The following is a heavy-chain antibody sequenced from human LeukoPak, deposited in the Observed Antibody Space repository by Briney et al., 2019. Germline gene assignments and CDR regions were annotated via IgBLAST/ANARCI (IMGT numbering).Heavy chain of an antibody. CDR1: GGSISSSSYS. J-gene: IGHJ5*02. Sequence: SETLSLTCTVSGGSISSSSYSWGWIRQPPGKGLEWIGSIYYSGSTYYNPSLKSRVTISVDTSKNQFSLKLSSVTAADTAVYYCARLFSKPKTYYYDSSGYNHWGQGTLVTVS. CDR3: ARLFSKPKTYYYDSSGYNH. V-gene: IGHV4-39*01. D-gene: IGHD3-22*01. CDR2: IYYSGST.